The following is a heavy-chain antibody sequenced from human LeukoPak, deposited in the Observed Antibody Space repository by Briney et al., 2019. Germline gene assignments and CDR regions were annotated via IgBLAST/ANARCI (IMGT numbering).Heavy chain of an antibody. CDR3: AKEGGSSWAPDAFDI. J-gene: IGHJ3*02. CDR1: GFTFSSYG. D-gene: IGHD6-13*01. CDR2: ISYDGSNK. Sequence: PGRSLRLSCAASGFTFSSYGMHWVRQAPGKGLEWVAVISYDGSNKYYAKNTLYLQMNSLRAEDTAVYYCAKEGGSSWAPDAFDIWGQGTMVTVSS. V-gene: IGHV3-30*18.